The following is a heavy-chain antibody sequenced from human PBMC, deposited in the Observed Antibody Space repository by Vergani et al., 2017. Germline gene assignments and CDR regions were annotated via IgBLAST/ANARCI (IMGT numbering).Heavy chain of an antibody. CDR3: ARKHISNYYDSSGYYYMGYYYGMDV. D-gene: IGHD3-22*01. V-gene: IGHV3-23*01. CDR1: GFAFSRYA. CDR2: LTASGSGI. Sequence: EVQLLESGGRLVQPGGSLRLSCVASGFAFSRYAMSWVRQAPGKGLEWVSGLTASGSGISYADSVRGRFTISRDNSKNTLFLQMDSLRAEDTAVYYCARKHISNYYDSSGYYYMGYYYGMDVWGQGTTVTVSS. J-gene: IGHJ6*02.